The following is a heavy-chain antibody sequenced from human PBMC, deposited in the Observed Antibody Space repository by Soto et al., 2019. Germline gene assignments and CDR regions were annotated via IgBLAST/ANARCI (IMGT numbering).Heavy chain of an antibody. J-gene: IGHJ6*02. CDR1: GDSVSSNSAA. Sequence: SQTLSLTCAISGDSVSSNSAAWNWIRQSPSRGLEWLGRTYYRSKWYNDYAVSVKSRITINPDTSKNQFSLQLNSVTPEDTAVYYCASWYELWLTTYYYYGMDVWGQGTTVTVSS. V-gene: IGHV6-1*01. CDR2: TYYRSKWYN. D-gene: IGHD3-10*01. CDR3: ASWYELWLTTYYYYGMDV.